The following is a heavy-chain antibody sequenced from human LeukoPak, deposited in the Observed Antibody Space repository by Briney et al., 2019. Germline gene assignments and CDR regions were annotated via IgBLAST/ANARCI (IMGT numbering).Heavy chain of an antibody. CDR1: GDTFTSHF. Sequence: ASVKVSCKASGDTFTSHFMHWVRQAPGQGLEWMVIINPSGGSTSYAQNFQGRLTMTRDTSTSTVYMELSSLRSEDTAVYYCAKDVGGHSGYAPFDYWGQGTLVIVSA. CDR3: AKDVGGHSGYAPFDY. J-gene: IGHJ4*02. CDR2: INPSGGST. D-gene: IGHD5-12*01. V-gene: IGHV1-46*01.